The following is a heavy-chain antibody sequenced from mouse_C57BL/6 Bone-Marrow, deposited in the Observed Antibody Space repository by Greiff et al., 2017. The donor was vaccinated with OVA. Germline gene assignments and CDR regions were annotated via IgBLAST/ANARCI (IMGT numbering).Heavy chain of an antibody. V-gene: IGHV5-4*01. J-gene: IGHJ3*01. Sequence: EVQLQESGGGLVKPGGSLKLSCAASGFTFSSYAMSWVRQTPEKRLEWVATISDGGSYTYYPDNVKGRFTISRDNAKNNLYLQMSHLKSEDTAMYYCARDWDYYGSSYGFAYWGQGTLVTVSA. D-gene: IGHD1-1*01. CDR3: ARDWDYYGSSYGFAY. CDR2: ISDGGSYT. CDR1: GFTFSSYA.